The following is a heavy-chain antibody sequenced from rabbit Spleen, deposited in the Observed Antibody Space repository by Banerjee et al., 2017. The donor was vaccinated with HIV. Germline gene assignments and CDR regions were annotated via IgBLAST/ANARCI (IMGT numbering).Heavy chain of an antibody. CDR3: ARDAGTSFSTYGMDL. CDR1: GVSFSGNSY. D-gene: IGHD4-2*01. CDR2: IETGKA. V-gene: IGHV1S40*01. Sequence: QSLEESGGDLVKPGASLTLTCKASGVSFSGNSYMCWVRQGPGKGLEWIVCIETGKAVYASWAKGRFTFSKTSSTTVTLQMTGLTAADTAIYFCARDAGTSFSTYGMDLWGQGTLVTVS. J-gene: IGHJ6*01.